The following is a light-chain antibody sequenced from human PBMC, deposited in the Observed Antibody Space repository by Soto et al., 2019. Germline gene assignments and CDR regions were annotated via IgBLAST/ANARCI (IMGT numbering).Light chain of an antibody. J-gene: IGLJ2*01. CDR3: ASYTSSSTSVI. Sequence: QSVLTQPASVSGSPGQSITISCTGTSSVVGGYKYVSWYQQHPDKAPKLIIFEVSNRPSGISSRFSGSKSGNTASLTISGLQAEDEADYYCASYTSSSTSVIFGRGTKVTVL. CDR1: SSVVGGYKY. V-gene: IGLV2-14*01. CDR2: EVS.